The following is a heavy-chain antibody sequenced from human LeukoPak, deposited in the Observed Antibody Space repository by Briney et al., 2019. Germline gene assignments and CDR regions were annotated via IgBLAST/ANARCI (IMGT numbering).Heavy chain of an antibody. D-gene: IGHD3-22*01. CDR1: GFTFGDYA. Sequence: GRSLRLSCTASGFTFGDYAMSWFRQAPGKGLEWVGFIRSKAYGGTAEYAASVKGRFTISRDDSKSIAYLQMNSLKTEDTAVYYCTRDGDGRGGSGYYYSPSGYWGQGTLVTVSS. J-gene: IGHJ4*02. V-gene: IGHV3-49*03. CDR2: IRSKAYGGTA. CDR3: TRDGDGRGGSGYYYSPSGY.